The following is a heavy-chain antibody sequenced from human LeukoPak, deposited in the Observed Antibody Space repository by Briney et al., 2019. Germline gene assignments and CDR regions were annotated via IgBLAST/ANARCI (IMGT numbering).Heavy chain of an antibody. CDR2: ISRSGDTL. Sequence: GGSLRLSCAASGFPFRDYYMTWIRQAPGKGLEWISYISRSGDTLYYADSVEGRFTISRDNAKNSLFLQMNSLRADDTAVYYCAREVVIFPDYYYYGMDVWGQGTAVTVSS. D-gene: IGHD2/OR15-2a*01. V-gene: IGHV3-11*01. J-gene: IGHJ6*02. CDR1: GFPFRDYY. CDR3: AREVVIFPDYYYYGMDV.